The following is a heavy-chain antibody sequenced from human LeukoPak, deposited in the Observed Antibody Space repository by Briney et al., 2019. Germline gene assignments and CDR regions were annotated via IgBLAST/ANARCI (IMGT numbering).Heavy chain of an antibody. J-gene: IGHJ4*02. Sequence: GGSLRLSCAASGFTFSSYGMHWVRQAPGQGLEWVAVISYDGSNKYYADSVKGRFTISRDNSKNTLYLQMNSLRAEDTAVYYCAKGGHRYCSGGSCYYFDYWGQGTLVTVSS. CDR1: GFTFSSYG. CDR3: AKGGHRYCSGGSCYYFDY. D-gene: IGHD2-15*01. CDR2: ISYDGSNK. V-gene: IGHV3-30*18.